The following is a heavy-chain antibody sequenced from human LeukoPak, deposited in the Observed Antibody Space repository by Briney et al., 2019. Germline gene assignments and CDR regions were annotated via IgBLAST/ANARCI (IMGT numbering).Heavy chain of an antibody. Sequence: GGSLRLSCAASGFTFSSYGMSWVRQAPGKGLEWVSTINDSGGRTYYADSVKGRFTISRDNSKNTLYVQMNSLRAEDAAVYYCVKDAFGGGGFDYWGQGTQVTVSS. CDR3: VKDAFGGGGFDY. J-gene: IGHJ4*02. D-gene: IGHD3-16*01. CDR1: GFTFSSYG. CDR2: INDSGGRT. V-gene: IGHV3-23*01.